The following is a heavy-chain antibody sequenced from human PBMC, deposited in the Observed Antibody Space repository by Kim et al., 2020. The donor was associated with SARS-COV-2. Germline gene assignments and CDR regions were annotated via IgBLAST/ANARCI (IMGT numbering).Heavy chain of an antibody. Sequence: GGSLRLSCAASGFTFSSHDMHWVRQVTGKGLEWVSAIGTASDTYYPDSVRGRFTISRENAKNSLYLQMNSLTAGDTAVYYCARGATSQQLVYYYGMDVWGQGTTVTVSS. CDR2: IGTASDT. J-gene: IGHJ6*02. V-gene: IGHV3-13*01. CDR1: GFTFSSHD. CDR3: ARGATSQQLVYYYGMDV. D-gene: IGHD6-13*01.